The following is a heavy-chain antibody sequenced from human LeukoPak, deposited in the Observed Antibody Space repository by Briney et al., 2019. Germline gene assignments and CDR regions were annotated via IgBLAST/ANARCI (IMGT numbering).Heavy chain of an antibody. J-gene: IGHJ4*02. CDR1: GFTVSSNY. CDR3: ARDLMGIAYRGAFYY. V-gene: IGHV3-53*01. Sequence: GGSLRLSCAASGFTVSSNYMSWVRQAPGKGLEWVSVIYSGGSTYYADSVKGRFTISGDNSKNTLYLQMNSLRAEDTAVYYCARDLMGIAYRGAFYYWGQGTLVTVSS. CDR2: IYSGGST. D-gene: IGHD6-13*01.